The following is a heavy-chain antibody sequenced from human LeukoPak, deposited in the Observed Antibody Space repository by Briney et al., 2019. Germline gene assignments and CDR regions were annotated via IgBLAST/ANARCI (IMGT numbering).Heavy chain of an antibody. CDR2: IYYSGST. CDR3: ASIYGGNEGFDY. Sequence: SETLSLTCTVSGGSIGSYYWSWIRQPPGKGLEWIGYIYYSGSTNYNPSLKSRVTISVDTSKNQFSLKLSFVTAADTAVYYCASIYGGNEGFDYWGQGTLVTVSS. V-gene: IGHV4-59*01. D-gene: IGHD4-23*01. CDR1: GGSIGSYY. J-gene: IGHJ4*02.